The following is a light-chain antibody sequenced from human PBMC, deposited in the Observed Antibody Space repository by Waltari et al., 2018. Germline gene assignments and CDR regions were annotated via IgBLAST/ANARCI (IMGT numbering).Light chain of an antibody. V-gene: IGKV3-20*01. CDR1: QRVGRY. Sequence: EIVLTQSPGTLSLSPGERASQRVGRYLAWYQQKPGQAPRLLISDASPRATGIPDRFRGSGSGTDFSLTISRLESEDFAVYYCQKYVNLPATFGQGTKVEIK. CDR3: QKYVNLPAT. CDR2: DAS. J-gene: IGKJ1*01.